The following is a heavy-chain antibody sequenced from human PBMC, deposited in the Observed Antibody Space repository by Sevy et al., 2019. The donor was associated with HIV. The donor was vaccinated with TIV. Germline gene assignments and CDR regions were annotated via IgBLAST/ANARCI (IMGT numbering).Heavy chain of an antibody. CDR3: ARRGSTVTTHNWFDP. J-gene: IGHJ5*02. CDR2: IYPGDSDT. V-gene: IGHV5-51*01. D-gene: IGHD4-17*01. CDR1: GYSFTSYW. Sequence: GESLKISCKGSGYSFTSYWIGWVRQMPGKGLEWVGIIYPGDSDTRYSPSFQGQVTISADKSISTAYLQWSSLKASDTAMYYCARRGSTVTTHNWFDPWGQGTLVTVSS.